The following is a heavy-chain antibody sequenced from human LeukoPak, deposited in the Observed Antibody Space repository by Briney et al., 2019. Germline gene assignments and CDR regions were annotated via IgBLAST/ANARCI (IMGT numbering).Heavy chain of an antibody. D-gene: IGHD3-10*01. J-gene: IGHJ4*02. CDR1: GFTFSSYA. CDR3: AKDQGSGITYFDY. V-gene: IGHV3-23*01. Sequence: GGSLRLSCAASGFTFSSYAMRWVRQAPGKGLEWVSVISGSGGNTYYADSVKGRFTISRDNSKNTLYLQMNSLRAEDTAVYYCAKDQGSGITYFDYWGQGTLVTVSS. CDR2: ISGSGGNT.